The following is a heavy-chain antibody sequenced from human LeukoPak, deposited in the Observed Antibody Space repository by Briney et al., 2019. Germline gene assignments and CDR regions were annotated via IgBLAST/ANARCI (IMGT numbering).Heavy chain of an antibody. J-gene: IGHJ3*02. CDR2: IIPIFGTA. CDR3: ARGERGSPPWRVDAFDI. V-gene: IGHV1-69*13. CDR1: GGTFSSYA. D-gene: IGHD3-16*01. Sequence: ASVKVSCKASGGTFSSYAISWVRRAPGQGLEWMGEIIPIFGTANYAQKFQGRVTITADESTSTAYMELSSLRSEDTAVYYCARGERGSPPWRVDAFDIWGQGTMVTVSS.